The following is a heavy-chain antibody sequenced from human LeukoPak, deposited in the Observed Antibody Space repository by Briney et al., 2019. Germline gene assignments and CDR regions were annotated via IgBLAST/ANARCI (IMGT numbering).Heavy chain of an antibody. CDR1: GCTFTGYY. Sequence: ASVKVSCKASGCTFTGYYMHWVRQAPGQGLEWMGWINPNSGGTNYAQKFQGRVTMTRDTSISTAYMELSRLRSDDTAVYYCARLPSEGGLLWFGELFLDYWGQGTLVTVSS. CDR2: INPNSGGT. J-gene: IGHJ4*02. D-gene: IGHD3-10*01. V-gene: IGHV1-2*02. CDR3: ARLPSEGGLLWFGELFLDY.